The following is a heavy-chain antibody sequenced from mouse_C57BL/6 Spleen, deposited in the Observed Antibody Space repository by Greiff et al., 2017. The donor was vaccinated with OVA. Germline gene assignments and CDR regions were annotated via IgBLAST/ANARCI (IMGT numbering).Heavy chain of an antibody. D-gene: IGHD2-4*01. CDR2: IYPRSGNT. Sequence: QVQLQQSGAELARPGASVKLSCKASGYTFTSYGISWVKQRTGQGLEWIGEIYPRSGNTYYNEKFKGKATLTADKSSSTAYMELRSLTSEDSAVYFCARGDYDYSWFAYWGKGTLVTVSA. J-gene: IGHJ3*01. CDR1: GYTFTSYG. CDR3: ARGDYDYSWFAY. V-gene: IGHV1-81*01.